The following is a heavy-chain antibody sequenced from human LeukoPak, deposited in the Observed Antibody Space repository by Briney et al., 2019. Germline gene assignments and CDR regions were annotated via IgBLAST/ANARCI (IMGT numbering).Heavy chain of an antibody. Sequence: PGGSLRLSCAASGFTFSSYWMSWVRQAPGKGLEWVANIKQDGSEKYYVDSVKGRFTISRDNAKNSLYLQMNSLRAEDTAVYYCARGPTVTQSTRYYFDYWGQGTLVTVSS. V-gene: IGHV3-7*01. J-gene: IGHJ4*02. CDR2: IKQDGSEK. CDR1: GFTFSSYW. CDR3: ARGPTVTQSTRYYFDY. D-gene: IGHD4-17*01.